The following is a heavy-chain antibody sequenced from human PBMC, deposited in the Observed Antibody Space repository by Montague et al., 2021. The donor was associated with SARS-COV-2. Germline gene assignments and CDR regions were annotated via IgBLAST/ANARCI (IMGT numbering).Heavy chain of an antibody. CDR1: GFTFSSYA. CDR3: AKEGVLWFGELSEDLPDY. CDR2: ISGSGGST. V-gene: IGHV3-23*01. Sequence: SLRLSCAASGFTFSSYAMSWVRQAPGKGLEWVSAISGSGGSTNYADSVKGRFTISRDNSKNTLYLQMNSLRAEDTAVYYCAKEGVLWFGELSEDLPDYGGQGTLVTVSS. J-gene: IGHJ4*02. D-gene: IGHD3-10*01.